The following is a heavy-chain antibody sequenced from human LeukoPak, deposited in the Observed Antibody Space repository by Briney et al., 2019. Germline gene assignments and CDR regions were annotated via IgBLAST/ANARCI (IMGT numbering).Heavy chain of an antibody. D-gene: IGHD6-6*01. V-gene: IGHV3-74*01. J-gene: IGHJ4*02. CDR2: INPDDEST. CDR1: GFTFRKYW. CDR3: AGESTIAALDY. Sequence: PGGSLRLSCAASGFTFRKYWLHWVRQAPGKGLVWVSRINPDDESTSYADSVKGRFTISRDNAKNSLYLQMNSLRAEDTAVYYCAGESTIAALDYWGQGTLVTVSS.